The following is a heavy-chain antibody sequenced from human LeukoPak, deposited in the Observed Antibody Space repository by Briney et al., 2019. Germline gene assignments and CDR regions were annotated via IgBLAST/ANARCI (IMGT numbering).Heavy chain of an antibody. CDR3: ARGYSSPP. D-gene: IGHD6-19*01. V-gene: IGHV3-21*01. Sequence: GGSLRLSCAASGFTFSRFSMNWVRQAPGEGLEWVSSISSSGSYIFYADSLKGRFTISRDNAKNSLYLQMNSLRAEDTAVYYCARGYSSPPWGQGTLVTVSS. CDR2: ISSSGSYI. J-gene: IGHJ5*02. CDR1: GFTFSRFS.